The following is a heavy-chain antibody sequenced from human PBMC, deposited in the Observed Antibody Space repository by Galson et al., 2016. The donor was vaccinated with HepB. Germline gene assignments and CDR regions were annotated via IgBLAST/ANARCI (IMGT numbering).Heavy chain of an antibody. CDR2: ISDSGAGT. Sequence: SLRLSCAASEFTFGTYVMTWVRQAPGKGLEWVSAISDSGAGTYYADSVKGRFTISRDNSKNTLYLQMNSLRAEDTAVYYCAKEGLKTVAPPDIWGQGTMVTVSS. J-gene: IGHJ3*02. CDR1: EFTFGTYV. V-gene: IGHV3-23*01. D-gene: IGHD4-23*01. CDR3: AKEGLKTVAPPDI.